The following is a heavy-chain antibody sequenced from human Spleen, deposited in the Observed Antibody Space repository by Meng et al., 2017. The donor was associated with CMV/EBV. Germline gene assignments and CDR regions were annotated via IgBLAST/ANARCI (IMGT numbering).Heavy chain of an antibody. D-gene: IGHD1-1*01. CDR3: ARDSLLYNWNDLNRFDP. J-gene: IGHJ5*02. Sequence: GYTFTTFRISWVQQAPGQGLAWMCLVSAYNGDTNFAQKFQGRVTLTTDTSTTTAYLELRSLRSADTAVYYCARDSLLYNWNDLNRFDPWGQGTLVTSPQ. V-gene: IGHV1-18*01. CDR1: GYTFTTFR. CDR2: VSAYNGDT.